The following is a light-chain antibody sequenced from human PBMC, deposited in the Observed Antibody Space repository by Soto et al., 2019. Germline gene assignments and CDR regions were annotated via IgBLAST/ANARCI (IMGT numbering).Light chain of an antibody. CDR1: RSVDTD. V-gene: IGKV3-15*01. CDR3: HEYSNTPPWT. Sequence: LMTQSPATLSVSPGDGATRFCRASRSVDTDLAWYQQKPGQAPRLLVFATSARATGVTDRFRGSRSGTDFTLTISSMQPEDSANYYCHEYSNTPPWTFGQGTKVDNK. J-gene: IGKJ1*01. CDR2: ATS.